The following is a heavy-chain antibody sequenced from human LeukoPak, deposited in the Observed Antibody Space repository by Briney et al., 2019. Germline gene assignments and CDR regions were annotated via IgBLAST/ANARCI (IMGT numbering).Heavy chain of an antibody. J-gene: IGHJ6*03. V-gene: IGHV1-2*02. CDR1: GYTFTGYY. CDR3: ARAGYSSSWYNYYYYYYMDV. D-gene: IGHD6-13*01. CDR2: INPNSGGT. Sequence: ASVKVSCKASGYTFTGYYMHWVRQAPGQGLEWMGWINPNSGGTNYAQKFQGRVTMTRDTSISTAYMELSSLRSEDTAVYYCARAGYSSSWYNYYYYYYMDVWGKGTTVTVSS.